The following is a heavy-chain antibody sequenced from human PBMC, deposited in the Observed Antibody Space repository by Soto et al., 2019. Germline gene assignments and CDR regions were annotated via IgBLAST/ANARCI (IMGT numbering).Heavy chain of an antibody. CDR2: ISGSGGST. CDR1: GFTFSSYA. J-gene: IGHJ4*02. D-gene: IGHD6-19*01. CDR3: AKKPVYSSGIRSTFDY. V-gene: IGHV3-23*01. Sequence: GSLRLSCAASGFTFSSYAMSWVRQAPGKGLEWVSAISGSGGSTYYADSVKGRFTISRDNSKNTLYLQMNSLRAEDTAVYYCAKKPVYSSGIRSTFDYWGQGTLVTVSS.